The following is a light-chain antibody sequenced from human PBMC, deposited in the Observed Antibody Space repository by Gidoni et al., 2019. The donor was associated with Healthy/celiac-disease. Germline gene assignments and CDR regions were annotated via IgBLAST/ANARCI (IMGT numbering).Light chain of an antibody. Sequence: QSVMTQPPPVSGAPGQGVTISCTGSSSNIGAGYDVQGYQQLPGTAPKLLIDGNSNRPSGVPDRFSGSKSGTSASLAITGLQAEDEADYYCQSYDSSLSALFGGGTKLTVL. CDR3: QSYDSSLSAL. CDR2: GNS. CDR1: SSNIGAGYD. J-gene: IGLJ3*02. V-gene: IGLV1-40*01.